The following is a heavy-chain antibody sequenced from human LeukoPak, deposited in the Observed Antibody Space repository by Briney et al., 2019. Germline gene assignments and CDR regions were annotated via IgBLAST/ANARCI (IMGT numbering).Heavy chain of an antibody. Sequence: SETLPLTCTVSGGSTSNYFCTWLRQSAGKGLEWIGRIHTSGSTNYNPSLKSRVSMSVDTSKNQFSLKLSSVTAADTAVCYCARDPEGHGYYFDYWGQGALVTVSS. CDR1: GGSTSNYF. CDR2: IHTSGST. V-gene: IGHV4-4*07. D-gene: IGHD3-3*01. CDR3: ARDPEGHGYYFDY. J-gene: IGHJ4*02.